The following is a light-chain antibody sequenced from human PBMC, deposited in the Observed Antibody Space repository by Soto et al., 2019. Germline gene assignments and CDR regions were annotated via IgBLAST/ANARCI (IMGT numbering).Light chain of an antibody. CDR3: QQHDSSPWM. CDR2: DAS. J-gene: IGKJ1*01. CDR1: QGIGDT. V-gene: IGKV3-20*01. Sequence: EVVMRQSPATLSVSPGEGATLSCRASQGIGDTLAWYQHKPGQAPRLLIYDASNRATGIPDRFSGSGSGTDFTLTISRLEPEDFAVYYCQQHDSSPWMFGQGTKVDIK.